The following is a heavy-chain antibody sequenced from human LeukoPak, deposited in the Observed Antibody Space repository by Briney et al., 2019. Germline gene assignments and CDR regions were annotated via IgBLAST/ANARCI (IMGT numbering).Heavy chain of an antibody. V-gene: IGHV3-7*04. J-gene: IGHJ3*02. Sequence: GGSLRLSCAASAFTFSSYWMSWVRQAPGKGLEWVANIKQDESEKYYVDSVKGRFTISRDNAKNSLYLQMNSLRAEDTAVYYCARGGFGAFDIWGQGTVITVSS. CDR1: AFTFSSYW. CDR2: IKQDESEK. D-gene: IGHD3-10*01. CDR3: ARGGFGAFDI.